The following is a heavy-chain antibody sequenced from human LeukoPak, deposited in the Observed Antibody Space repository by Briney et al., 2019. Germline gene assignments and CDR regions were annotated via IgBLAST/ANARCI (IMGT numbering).Heavy chain of an antibody. CDR1: GFTFSSYA. CDR3: AREPIRYYGMDV. Sequence: GGSLRLSCAASGFTFSSYAMSWVRQAPGKGLERVSAISGSGGSTYYADSVKGRFTISRDNDKNSLYLQMNSLRAEDTAVYYCAREPIRYYGMDVWGQGTTVTVSS. CDR2: ISGSGGST. J-gene: IGHJ6*02. V-gene: IGHV3-23*01.